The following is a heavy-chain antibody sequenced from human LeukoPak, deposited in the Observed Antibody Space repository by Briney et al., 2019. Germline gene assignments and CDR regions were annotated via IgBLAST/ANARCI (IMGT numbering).Heavy chain of an antibody. D-gene: IGHD2-15*01. J-gene: IGHJ6*03. CDR2: IIPIFGTA. CDR1: GGTFSSYA. V-gene: IGHV1-69*01. Sequence: ASVKVSCKASGGTFSSYAISWVRQAPGQGLEWMGGIIPIFGTANYAQKFQVRVTITADESTSTAYMELSSLRSEDTAVYYCARKGLGYCSGGSCYCYYYYYMDVWGKGTTVTVSS. CDR3: ARKGLGYCSGGSCYCYYYYYMDV.